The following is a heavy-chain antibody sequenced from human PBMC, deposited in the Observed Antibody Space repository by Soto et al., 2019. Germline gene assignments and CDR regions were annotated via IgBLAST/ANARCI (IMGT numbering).Heavy chain of an antibody. CDR3: AKDGSESPGYSSGWYGMDV. D-gene: IGHD6-19*01. V-gene: IGHV3-30*18. Sequence: GGSLRLSCAASGFTFSSYGMHWVRQAPGKGLEWVAVISYDGSNKYYADSVKGRFTISRDNSKNTLYLQMNSLRAEDTAVYYCAKDGSESPGYSSGWYGMDVWGQGTTVT. CDR2: ISYDGSNK. CDR1: GFTFSSYG. J-gene: IGHJ6*02.